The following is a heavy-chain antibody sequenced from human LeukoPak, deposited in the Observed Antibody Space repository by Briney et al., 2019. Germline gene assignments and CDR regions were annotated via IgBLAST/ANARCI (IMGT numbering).Heavy chain of an antibody. CDR2: IRGSRSGL. V-gene: IGHV3-48*01. CDR3: AKNTDWLFAVGFDY. D-gene: IGHD3-9*01. CDR1: GFAFSDYS. Sequence: GGSLRLSCATSGFAFSDYSMNWVRQAPGKGLEWVANIRGSRSGLGSGNYYADSVKGRFTISRDNSKNTLYLQMNSLRAEDTAVYYCAKNTDWLFAVGFDYWGQGTLVTVSS. J-gene: IGHJ4*02.